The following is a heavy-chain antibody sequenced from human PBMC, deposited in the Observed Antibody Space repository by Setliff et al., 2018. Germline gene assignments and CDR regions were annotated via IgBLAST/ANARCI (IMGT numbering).Heavy chain of an antibody. Sequence: ASVKVSCKASGYTFTNYHMHWVRQAPGQGLEWMGIINPSGGRTSYAQKFQGRVTMTRDTSTSTVYMELSSLRSDDTAVYYCARSYDSGFYHTRDAYDIWGQGTMVTV. J-gene: IGHJ3*02. CDR3: ARSYDSGFYHTRDAYDI. D-gene: IGHD3-22*01. CDR1: GYTFTNYH. CDR2: INPSGGRT. V-gene: IGHV1-46*01.